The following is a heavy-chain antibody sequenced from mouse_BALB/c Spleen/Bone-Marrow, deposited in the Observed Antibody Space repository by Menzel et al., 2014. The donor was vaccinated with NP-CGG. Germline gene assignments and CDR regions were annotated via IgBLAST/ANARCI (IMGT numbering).Heavy chain of an antibody. Sequence: QVQLQQSGPGLVAPSQGLSITCTVSEFSLTSYGVHWVRQPPGKGLEWLGVIWAGGSTNYNSALMSRLSISKDNSKSXVFLKMNSLQTDDTAMYYCARGGSSRAWFAYWGQGTLVTVSA. D-gene: IGHD1-1*01. CDR3: ARGGSSRAWFAY. V-gene: IGHV2-9*02. CDR1: EFSLTSYG. CDR2: IWAGGST. J-gene: IGHJ3*01.